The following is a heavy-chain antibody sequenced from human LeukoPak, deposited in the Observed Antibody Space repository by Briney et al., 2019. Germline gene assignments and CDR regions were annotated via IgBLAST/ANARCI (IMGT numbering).Heavy chain of an antibody. Sequence: SETLSLTCTVSGGSISSSSYYWSWIRQPPGKGLEWIGEINHSGSTNYNPSLKSRVTISVDTSKNQFSLKLSSVTAADTAVYYCARARLGRLYCSSTSCYRGWFDPWGQGTLVTVSS. D-gene: IGHD2-2*01. V-gene: IGHV4-39*07. J-gene: IGHJ5*02. CDR2: INHSGST. CDR1: GGSISSSSYY. CDR3: ARARLGRLYCSSTSCYRGWFDP.